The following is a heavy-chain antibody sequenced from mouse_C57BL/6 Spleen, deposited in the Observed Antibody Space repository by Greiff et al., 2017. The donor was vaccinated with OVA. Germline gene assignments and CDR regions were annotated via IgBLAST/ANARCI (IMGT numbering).Heavy chain of an antibody. J-gene: IGHJ4*01. CDR2: INYDGSST. CDR1: GFTFSDYY. V-gene: IGHV5-16*01. D-gene: IGHD2-4*01. CDR3: ARYYDYDGYAMDY. Sequence: EVMLVESEGGLVQPGSSMKLSCTASGFTFSDYYMAWVRQVPEKGLEWVANINYDGSSTYYLDSLKSRFIISRDNAKNILYLQMSSLKSEDTATYYCARYYDYDGYAMDYWGQGTSVTVSS.